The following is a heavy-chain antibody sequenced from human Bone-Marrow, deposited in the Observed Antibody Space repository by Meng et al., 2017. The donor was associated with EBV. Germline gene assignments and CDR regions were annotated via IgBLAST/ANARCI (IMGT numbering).Heavy chain of an antibody. D-gene: IGHD4-17*01. CDR3: ARGSDYGDYQPLGY. CDR1: GYTFTSYD. V-gene: IGHV1-8*01. CDR2: MNPNSGNT. Sequence: QLVQLGAEVKTPGDSVKVCCTDSGYTFTSYDINWVRQATGQGLEWMGWMNPNSGNTGYAQKFQGRVTMTRNTSISTAYMELSSLRSEDTAVYYCARGSDYGDYQPLGYWGQGTLVTVSS. J-gene: IGHJ4*02.